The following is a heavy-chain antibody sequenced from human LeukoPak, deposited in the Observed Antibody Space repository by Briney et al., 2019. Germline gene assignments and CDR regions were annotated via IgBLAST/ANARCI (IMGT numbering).Heavy chain of an antibody. CDR2: IIPIFGTA. D-gene: IGHD4-17*01. V-gene: IGHV1-69*05. J-gene: IGHJ5*02. CDR1: GGTFSSYA. Sequence: SVKVSCKASGGTFSSYAISWVRQAPGQGLEWMGGIIPIFGTANCAQKFQGRVTITTDESTSTAYMELSSLRSEDTAVYYCARRGADYGDYWFDPWGQGTLVTVSS. CDR3: ARRGADYGDYWFDP.